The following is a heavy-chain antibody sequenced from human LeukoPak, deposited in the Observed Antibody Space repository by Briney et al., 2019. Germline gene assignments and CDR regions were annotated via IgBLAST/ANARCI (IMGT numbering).Heavy chain of an antibody. CDR2: IKQDGSEK. CDR1: GFSFTTYW. V-gene: IGHV3-7*01. Sequence: GGSLRLSCAASGFSFTTYWMTWVRQAPGKGLESVATIKQDGSEKYYVDSVKGRFTIARDNTKNSLNLQMNSLRAEDTAVYFCARDGGHYGDLDYWGQGTLVTVSS. CDR3: ARDGGHYGDLDY. D-gene: IGHD4-17*01. J-gene: IGHJ4*02.